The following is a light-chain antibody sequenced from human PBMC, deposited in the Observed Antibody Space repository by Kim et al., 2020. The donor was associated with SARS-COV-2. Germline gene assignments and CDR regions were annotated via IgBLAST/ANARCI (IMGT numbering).Light chain of an antibody. CDR3: QVWDSSSDHVV. CDR1: NIGSKS. J-gene: IGLJ2*01. V-gene: IGLV3-21*04. CDR2: YDS. Sequence: SYELSQPPSVSVAPGKTARITCGGNNIGSKSVHWYQQKPGQAPVLVIYYDSDRTSGIPERFSGSNSGNTATLTISRVEAGDEADYYCQVWDSSSDHVVFGGGTQLTV.